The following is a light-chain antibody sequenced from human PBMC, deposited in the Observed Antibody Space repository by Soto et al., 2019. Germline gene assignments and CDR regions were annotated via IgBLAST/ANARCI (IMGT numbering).Light chain of an antibody. Sequence: EIVLTQSPATLSLSPGERATLSCRASQSVSSYLAWYQQKPGQAPRLLIYDASNRATGIPARFSGSGSGTDFSLTISSLEPKDFAVYYCQQRSNSFGPETKVDIK. CDR2: DAS. V-gene: IGKV3-11*01. CDR3: QQRSNS. CDR1: QSVSSY. J-gene: IGKJ3*01.